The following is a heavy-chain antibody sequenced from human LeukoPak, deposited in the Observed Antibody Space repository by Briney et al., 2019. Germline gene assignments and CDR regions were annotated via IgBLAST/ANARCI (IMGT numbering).Heavy chain of an antibody. CDR3: AKDTAIQFLEPAF. CDR1: GFTFNTHG. V-gene: IGHV3-33*06. J-gene: IGHJ4*02. CDR2: IWSDGSVK. D-gene: IGHD3-3*01. Sequence: TGGSLRLSCAASGFTFNTHGMHWVRQAPGKGLEWLAAIWSDGSVKHYSDAVKGRFTISRDNSLNTLYLQMNSLRVEDTAIYYCAKDTAIQFLEPAFWGQGTLVTVSS.